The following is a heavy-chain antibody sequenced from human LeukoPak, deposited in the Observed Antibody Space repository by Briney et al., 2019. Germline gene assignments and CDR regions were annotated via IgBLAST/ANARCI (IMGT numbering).Heavy chain of an antibody. V-gene: IGHV4-31*03. CDR2: IYYSGST. CDR1: GGSISSGGYY. CDR3: AREAVTTGFTYYGMDV. D-gene: IGHD4-17*01. J-gene: IGHJ6*02. Sequence: SQTLSLTCTVSGGSISSGGYYWSWIRQHPGKGLEWIGYIYYSGSTYYNPSLKSRVTISVDTSKNQFSPKLSSVTAADTAVYYCAREAVTTGFTYYGMDVWGQGTTVTVSS.